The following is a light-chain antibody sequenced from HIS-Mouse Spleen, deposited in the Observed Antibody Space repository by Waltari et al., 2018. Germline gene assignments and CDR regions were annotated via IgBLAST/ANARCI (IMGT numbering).Light chain of an antibody. CDR3: GTWDSSLSAWV. CDR2: DNN. J-gene: IGLJ3*02. V-gene: IGLV1-51*01. Sequence: QSVLTPPPSASGTPGRRGTISCSGSSSNIGNTYVSWYQQLPGTAPKLLIYDNNKRPSGIPDRFSGSKSGTSATLGITGLQTGDEADYYCGTWDSSLSAWVFGGGTKLTVL. CDR1: SSNIGNTY.